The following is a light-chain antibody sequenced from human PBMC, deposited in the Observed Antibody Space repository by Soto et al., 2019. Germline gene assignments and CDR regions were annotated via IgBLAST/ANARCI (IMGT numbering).Light chain of an antibody. CDR2: AAS. V-gene: IGKV1-39*01. CDR3: QQSYSTPV. J-gene: IGKJ4*01. Sequence: DIQMTQSPSSLSASVGDRVTITCRASQSISSSLNWYQQKLGKAPKLLIYAASSLQSGVPSRFSGSGSGTDFTLTISSLQPEDFATYYCQQSYSTPVFGGGTKVEIK. CDR1: QSISSS.